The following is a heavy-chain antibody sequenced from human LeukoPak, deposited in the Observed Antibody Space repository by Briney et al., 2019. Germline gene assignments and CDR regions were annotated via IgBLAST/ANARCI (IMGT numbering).Heavy chain of an antibody. V-gene: IGHV4-59*01. J-gene: IGHJ5*02. CDR3: ARDGNGGNSWGWFDP. D-gene: IGHD4-23*01. Sequence: SETLSLTCTVSDGSISDSYWSWIRQSPGKGLEWIGYIFYTGFTHYNPSPESRVTISVDTSKKQFSLRLNSVTAADTAVYYCARDGNGGNSWGWFDPWGQGTLVTVSS. CDR1: DGSISDSY. CDR2: IFYTGFT.